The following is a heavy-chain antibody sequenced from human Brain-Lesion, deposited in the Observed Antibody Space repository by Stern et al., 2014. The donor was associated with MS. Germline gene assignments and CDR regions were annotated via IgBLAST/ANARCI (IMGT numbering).Heavy chain of an antibody. V-gene: IGHV4-30-4*01. CDR3: ARVVLGGDRSAYYGWFDP. CDR2: INYIGST. J-gene: IGHJ5*02. D-gene: IGHD3-22*01. Sequence: MQLVESGPGLVKPSQTLSLTCTASGSSISSGDHYWSWIRQPPGKGLERIGNINYIGSTFYNPSLKSRLNISVDTSKNQFSLKLTSVTAADTAVYYCARVVLGGDRSAYYGWFDPWGQGTLVTVSS. CDR1: GSSISSGDHY.